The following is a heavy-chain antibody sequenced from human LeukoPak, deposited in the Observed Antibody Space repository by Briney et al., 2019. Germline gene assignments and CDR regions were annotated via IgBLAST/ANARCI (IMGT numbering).Heavy chain of an antibody. Sequence: GGSLRLSCAASGFTVSSNYMSWVRQAPGKGLEWVSVIYSDGSTYYADSVKGRFTISRDNSKNTLYLQMNSLRAEDTAVYYCASRFYYDSSGYQDAFDIWGQGTMVTVSS. J-gene: IGHJ3*02. CDR3: ASRFYYDSSGYQDAFDI. D-gene: IGHD3-22*01. V-gene: IGHV3-66*01. CDR1: GFTVSSNY. CDR2: IYSDGST.